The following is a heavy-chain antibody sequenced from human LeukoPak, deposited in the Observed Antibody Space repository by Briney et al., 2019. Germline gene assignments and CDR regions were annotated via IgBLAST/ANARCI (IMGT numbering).Heavy chain of an antibody. CDR2: IIPIFGTA. Sequence: GASVKVSCKASGGTFSSYAISWVRQAPGQGLEWMGGIIPIFGTANYAQKFQGRVTITADESTSTAYMELSSLRSEDTAVYYCARDIDFWTSIWAFDIWGQGTMVTVSS. V-gene: IGHV1-69*13. D-gene: IGHD3-3*01. CDR3: ARDIDFWTSIWAFDI. CDR1: GGTFSSYA. J-gene: IGHJ3*02.